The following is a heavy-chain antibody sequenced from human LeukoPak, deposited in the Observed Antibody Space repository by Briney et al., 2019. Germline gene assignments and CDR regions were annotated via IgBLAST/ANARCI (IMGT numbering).Heavy chain of an antibody. CDR2: MDPNSGDT. D-gene: IGHD2-15*01. J-gene: IGHJ3*01. V-gene: IGHV1-2*02. CDR1: GYNFSVYY. CDR3: ATKGGLTPNTLAM. Sequence: GASVKVTCKGSGYNFSVYYMHWVRQAPGQGLEWMGWMDPNSGDTIYAPKFQGRVSMTRDTSITTAYMELSSLTFDDSAIYYCATKGGLTPNTLAMRGHGTMVTVSS.